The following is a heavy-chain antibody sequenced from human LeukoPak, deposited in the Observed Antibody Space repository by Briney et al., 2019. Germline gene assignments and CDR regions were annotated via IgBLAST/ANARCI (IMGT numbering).Heavy chain of an antibody. Sequence: ASVKVSCKASGGTFSSYAISWVRQAPGQGLEWMGGIIPIFGTANHAQKFQGRVTITADESTSTAYMELSSLRSEDTAVYYCARRGRRGVVSPRRDAFDIWGQGTMVTVSS. CDR3: ARRGRRGVVSPRRDAFDI. J-gene: IGHJ3*02. CDR2: IIPIFGTA. CDR1: GGTFSSYA. D-gene: IGHD2-2*01. V-gene: IGHV1-69*13.